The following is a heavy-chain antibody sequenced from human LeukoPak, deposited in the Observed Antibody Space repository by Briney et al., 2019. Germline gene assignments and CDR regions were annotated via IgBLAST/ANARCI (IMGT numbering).Heavy chain of an antibody. Sequence: GSLRLSCAASGFTFSTYAMSWVRQAPGKGLEWIGEINHSGSTNYNPSLKSRVTISVDTSKNQFSLKLSSVTAADTAVYYCARLAAYNKPVIDYWGQGTLVTVSS. CDR2: INHSGST. V-gene: IGHV4-34*01. D-gene: IGHD5-24*01. CDR1: GFTFSTYA. CDR3: ARLAAYNKPVIDY. J-gene: IGHJ4*02.